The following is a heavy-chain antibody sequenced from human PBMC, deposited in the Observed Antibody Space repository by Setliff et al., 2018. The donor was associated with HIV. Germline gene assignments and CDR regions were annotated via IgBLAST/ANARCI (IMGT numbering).Heavy chain of an antibody. CDR1: GGSISSSTYY. CDR3: ARHDGGGWYVRVLATSFDY. Sequence: SETLSLTCSVSGGSISSSTYYWGWIRQPPGKGLEWIGSIYYSGSTYYNPSRKSRLTISVDTSKNQFALKLSSVTAADTAVYYCARHDGGGWYVRVLATSFDYWGQGTLVTVSS. J-gene: IGHJ4*02. V-gene: IGHV4-39*01. CDR2: IYYSGST. D-gene: IGHD6-19*01.